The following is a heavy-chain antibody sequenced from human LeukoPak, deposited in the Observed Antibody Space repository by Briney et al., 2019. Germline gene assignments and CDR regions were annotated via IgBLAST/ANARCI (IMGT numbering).Heavy chain of an antibody. CDR2: MNPNSGNT. CDR3: ARGRAAGTVDWFDP. J-gene: IGHJ5*02. V-gene: IGHV1-8*01. D-gene: IGHD6-13*01. Sequence: ASVKVSCKASGYTFTSYDINWVRQATGQGLEWMGWMNPNSGNTGYAQKFQGRVTMTRNTSISTAYTELSSLRSEDTAVYYCARGRAAGTVDWFDPWGQGTLVTVSS. CDR1: GYTFTSYD.